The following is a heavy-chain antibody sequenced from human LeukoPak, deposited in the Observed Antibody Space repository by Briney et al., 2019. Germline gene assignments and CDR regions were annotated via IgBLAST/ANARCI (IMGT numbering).Heavy chain of an antibody. CDR2: IYYSGGT. V-gene: IGHV4-31*03. CDR1: GGSISSGGYY. CDR3: ARTVSRFGFDY. D-gene: IGHD3-3*01. J-gene: IGHJ4*02. Sequence: SETLSLTCTVSGGSISSGGYYWSWIRQHPGKGLEWIGYIYYSGGTYYNPSLKSRVTISVDTSKNQFSLKLSSVTAADTAVYYCARTVSRFGFDYWGQGTLVTVSS.